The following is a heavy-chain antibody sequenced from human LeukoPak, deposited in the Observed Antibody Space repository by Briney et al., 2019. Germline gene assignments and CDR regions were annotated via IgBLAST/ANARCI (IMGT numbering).Heavy chain of an antibody. D-gene: IGHD6-19*01. CDR2: ISYDGSNK. CDR3: ARAEDSSGWYFLY. CDR1: GFSFSSYA. V-gene: IGHV3-30-3*01. J-gene: IGHJ1*01. Sequence: GGSLRLSCAASGFSFSSYAMHWVRKAPGKGLEWVAVISYDGSNKYYADSVKGRFTISRDNSKNTLYLQMNSLRAEDTAVYYCARAEDSSGWYFLYWGQGTLVTVSS.